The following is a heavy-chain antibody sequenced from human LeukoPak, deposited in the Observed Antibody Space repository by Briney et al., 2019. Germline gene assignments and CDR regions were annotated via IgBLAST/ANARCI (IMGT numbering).Heavy chain of an antibody. J-gene: IGHJ4*02. CDR1: GFTFSTYG. CDR2: IRFDGINK. CDR3: AKVGLGSSSWWYFDY. V-gene: IGHV3-30*02. D-gene: IGHD6-13*01. Sequence: GGSLRLSCAASGFTFSTYGIHWVRQAPGKGLEWVALIRFDGINKFYADSVKGRFTVSRDNSKNTVHLQMSSLRAEDTAVYYCAKVGLGSSSWWYFDYWGQGALVTVSS.